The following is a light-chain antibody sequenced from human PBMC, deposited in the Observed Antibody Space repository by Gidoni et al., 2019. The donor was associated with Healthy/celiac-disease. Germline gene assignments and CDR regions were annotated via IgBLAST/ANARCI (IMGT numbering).Light chain of an antibody. CDR1: QSISSW. V-gene: IGKV1-5*03. CDR3: QQYNSYPWT. Sequence: DIQMTQSPSTLSASVGDRVTITCRASQSISSWLAWYQQKPGKAPKLLIYKASSLESGVPSRFSGSGSGTEFTLTISSLKPGDFATYYGQQYNSYPWTFGQGTKVEIK. J-gene: IGKJ1*01. CDR2: KAS.